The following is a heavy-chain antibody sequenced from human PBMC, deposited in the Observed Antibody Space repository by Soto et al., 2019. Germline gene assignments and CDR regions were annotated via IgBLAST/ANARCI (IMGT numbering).Heavy chain of an antibody. D-gene: IGHD3-3*01. CDR2: INPSGGST. CDR1: GYTFTSYY. Sequence: GASVKVSCKASGYTFTSYYMHWVRQAPGQGLEWMGIINPSGGSTSYAQKFQGRVTMTRDTSTSTVYMELSSLRSEDTAVYYCARDEDFWSGYYTAVLAAWGQGTLVTVSS. V-gene: IGHV1-46*01. J-gene: IGHJ5*02. CDR3: ARDEDFWSGYYTAVLAA.